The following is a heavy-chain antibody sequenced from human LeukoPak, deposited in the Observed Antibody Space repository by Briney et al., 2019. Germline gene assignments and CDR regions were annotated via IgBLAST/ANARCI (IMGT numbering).Heavy chain of an antibody. CDR2: IGTSSTTI. D-gene: IGHD6-25*01. CDR3: ARFAAGGSYYYYMDV. Sequence: GGSLRLSCAASGFTFSSYTMNWVRQPPGKGREGVSNIGTSSTTIYYADSVKGRFTISRDNAKNSLYLQMNSLRADDTAVYYCARFAAGGSYYYYMDVWGKGTTVTVSS. J-gene: IGHJ6*03. V-gene: IGHV3-48*01. CDR1: GFTFSSYT.